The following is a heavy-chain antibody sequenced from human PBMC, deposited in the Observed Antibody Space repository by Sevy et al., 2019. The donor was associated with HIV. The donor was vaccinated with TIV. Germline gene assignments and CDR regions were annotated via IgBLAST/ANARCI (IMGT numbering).Heavy chain of an antibody. CDR2: INPNSGGT. J-gene: IGHJ4*02. CDR3: ARDGSSSSAAYFDY. CDR1: GYTFTGYY. Sequence: ASVKVSCKASGYTFTGYYMHWVRQAPGQGLEWMGWINPNSGGTNYPQKFQGRVTMTRDTSISTAYMELSRLRSDDTAVYYCARDGSSSSAAYFDYWGQGTLVTVSS. D-gene: IGHD6-6*01. V-gene: IGHV1-2*02.